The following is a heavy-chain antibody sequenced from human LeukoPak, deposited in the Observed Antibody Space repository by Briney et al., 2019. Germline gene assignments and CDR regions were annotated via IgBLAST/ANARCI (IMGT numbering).Heavy chain of an antibody. CDR2: IKQDGSEK. CDR3: ARDHRDYSNYFDY. D-gene: IGHD4-4*01. CDR1: GFTFSSYW. V-gene: IGHV3-7*01. Sequence: GGSLRLSCAASGFTFSSYWMSWVRQAPGKGLEWVANIKQDGSEKYYVDSVKGRFTISRDNAKNSLYLQMNSLRAEDTAVYYCARDHRDYSNYFDYWGQGTLVTVSS. J-gene: IGHJ4*02.